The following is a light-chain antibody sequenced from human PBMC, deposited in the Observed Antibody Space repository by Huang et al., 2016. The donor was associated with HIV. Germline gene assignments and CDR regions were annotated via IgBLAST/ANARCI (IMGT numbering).Light chain of an antibody. Sequence: ETVMTQSPATLSVSPGERATLSCRASQSVNSNLAWYQQKPGQAPRLLIYGASTRATGIPARFRGSGSGTEFTLTISSLQSEDFAIYSCQQYNNWPPWTFGQGTKVEVK. V-gene: IGKV3-15*01. CDR1: QSVNSN. J-gene: IGKJ1*01. CDR2: GAS. CDR3: QQYNNWPPWT.